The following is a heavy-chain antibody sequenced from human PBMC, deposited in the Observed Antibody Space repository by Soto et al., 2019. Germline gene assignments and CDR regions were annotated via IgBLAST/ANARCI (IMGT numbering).Heavy chain of an antibody. CDR2: IIGSGHDT. CDR1: GFTFGSYA. Sequence: GGSLRLSCAASGFTFGSYAMSWVRQAPGKGLEWVSAIIGSGHDTYYADSVQGRFTISRDNSRNTLHLQMDILTVEDTALYYCVKDYCSGVGCHPAIFDSWGQGTLVTVSS. CDR3: VKDYCSGVGCHPAIFDS. D-gene: IGHD2-15*01. V-gene: IGHV3-23*01. J-gene: IGHJ4*02.